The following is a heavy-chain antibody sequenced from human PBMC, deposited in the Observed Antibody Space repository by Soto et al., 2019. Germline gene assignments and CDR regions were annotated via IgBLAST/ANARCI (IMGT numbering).Heavy chain of an antibody. Sequence: QVQLVQSGAEVKKPGSSVKVSCKASGGTFSSYTISWVRQAPGQGLEWMGRIIPILGIANYAQKFQGRVTITADKSTSTAYRELSSLRSEDTAVYYCASSAEYSSGWYWLWGQGTLVTVSS. V-gene: IGHV1-69*02. D-gene: IGHD6-19*01. CDR2: IIPILGIA. CDR3: ASSAEYSSGWYWL. J-gene: IGHJ4*02. CDR1: GGTFSSYT.